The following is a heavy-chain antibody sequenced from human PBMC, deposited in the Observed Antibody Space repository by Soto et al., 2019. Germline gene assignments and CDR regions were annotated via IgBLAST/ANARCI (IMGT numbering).Heavy chain of an antibody. D-gene: IGHD2-8*01. CDR2: ISKTSSNI. J-gene: IGHJ4*02. Sequence: GGSLRLSCRGSGFLFSSSTMTWVRQAPGKGLEWVSSISKTSSNIYYADSVRGRFTVSRDNAERSLFLHMNSLRAEDTAVYFCARDLGEMYAIWGQGTLVTVSS. V-gene: IGHV3-21*01. CDR3: ARDLGEMYAI. CDR1: GFLFSSST.